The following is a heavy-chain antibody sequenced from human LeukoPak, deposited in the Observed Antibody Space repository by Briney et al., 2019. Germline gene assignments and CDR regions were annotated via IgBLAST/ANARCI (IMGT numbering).Heavy chain of an antibody. Sequence: GGSLRLSCAASGFTFSNYNMNWVRQAPGKGLEWVSSISGGKTYIYYADSVKGRFTISRSNAKNSLYLQMNSLRAGDTAVYYCALDYGDYYFDYWGQGTLVTVSS. CDR1: GFTFSNYN. J-gene: IGHJ4*02. V-gene: IGHV3-21*01. CDR3: ALDYGDYYFDY. D-gene: IGHD4-17*01. CDR2: ISGGKTYI.